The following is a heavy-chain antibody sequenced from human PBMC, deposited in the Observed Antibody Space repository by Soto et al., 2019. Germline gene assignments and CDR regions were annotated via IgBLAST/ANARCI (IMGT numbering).Heavy chain of an antibody. Sequence: GGSLRLSSAASGFTFSSYSMNWVRQAPGKGLEGVSSISSSSSYIYYEDSVKGRFTISRDNAKNSLYLQMNSPRAEDTAVYYCPRDSLLRRKPGPEYYYDSSGYYRAQNWGQGTLVTVSS. CDR2: ISSSSSYI. CDR1: GFTFSSYS. J-gene: IGHJ4*02. V-gene: IGHV3-21*01. D-gene: IGHD3-22*01. CDR3: PRDSLLRRKPGPEYYYDSSGYYRAQN.